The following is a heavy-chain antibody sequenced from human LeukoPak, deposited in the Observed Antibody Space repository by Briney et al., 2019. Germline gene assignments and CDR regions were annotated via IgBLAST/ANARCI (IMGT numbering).Heavy chain of an antibody. CDR1: GYTFTSYY. CDR3: AREWPVAGVTAGADYGMDV. D-gene: IGHD6-19*01. V-gene: IGHV1-46*01. J-gene: IGHJ6*02. Sequence: ASVKVSCKASGYTFTSYYMHWVRQAPGQGLEWMGIINPSGGSTSYAQKFQGRVTMTRDTSTSTVYMELSSLRSEDTAVYYCAREWPVAGVTAGADYGMDVWGQGTTVTVSS. CDR2: INPSGGST.